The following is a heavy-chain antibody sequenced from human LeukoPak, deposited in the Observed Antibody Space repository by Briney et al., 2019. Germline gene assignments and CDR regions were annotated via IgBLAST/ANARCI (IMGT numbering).Heavy chain of an antibody. Sequence: ASVKVSCKASGYTFTSYYMHWVRQAPGQGLEWMGIINPSGGSTSYAQKFQGRVTMTRDMSTSTVYMELSSLRAEDTAVYYCASGGAYYDSIDDAFDIWGQGTMVTVSS. J-gene: IGHJ3*02. CDR3: ASGGAYYDSIDDAFDI. CDR2: INPSGGST. CDR1: GYTFTSYY. V-gene: IGHV1-46*01. D-gene: IGHD3-22*01.